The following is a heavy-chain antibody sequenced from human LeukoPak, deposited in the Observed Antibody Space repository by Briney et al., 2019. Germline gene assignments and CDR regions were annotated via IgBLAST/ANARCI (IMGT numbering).Heavy chain of an antibody. D-gene: IGHD2-2*01. CDR2: IIPIFGTA. Sequence: ASVKVSCKASGGTFSSYAISWVRQAPGQGLEWRGGIIPIFGTANYAQKFQGRVTITTDESTSTAYMELSSLGSEDTAVYYCARDRRSTSEYYYYMDVWGKGTTVTVSS. V-gene: IGHV1-69*05. CDR1: GGTFSSYA. J-gene: IGHJ6*03. CDR3: ARDRRSTSEYYYYMDV.